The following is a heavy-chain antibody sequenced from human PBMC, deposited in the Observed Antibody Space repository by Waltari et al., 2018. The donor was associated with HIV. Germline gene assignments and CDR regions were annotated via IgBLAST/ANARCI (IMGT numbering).Heavy chain of an antibody. V-gene: IGHV4-34*01. J-gene: IGHJ4*02. Sequence: QVQLQQWGAGLLQPSATLSRTRAAYGGSFSRYSWRCHRQPPGRALEWIGEIKRSGSTNYNPSLKSRVTISVDTSKNQFSLKLNSVTAADTAVYYCARGPHYYDSSGFYYWGQGTLVTVSS. CDR2: IKRSGST. D-gene: IGHD3-22*01. CDR1: GGSFSRYS. CDR3: ARGPHYYDSSGFYY.